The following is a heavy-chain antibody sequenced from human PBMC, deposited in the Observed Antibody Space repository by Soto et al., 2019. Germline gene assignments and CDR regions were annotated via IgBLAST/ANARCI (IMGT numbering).Heavy chain of an antibody. V-gene: IGHV3-64*01. J-gene: IGHJ4*02. D-gene: IGHD2-15*01. CDR2: ISSNGGST. CDR3: ASVSGGFDY. Sequence: GSLRLSCAASGFTFSSDAMHWFRQAPGKGLEYVSAISSNGGSTYYANSVKGRFTISRDNSKNTLYLQMGSLRAEDMAVYYCASVSGGFDYWGQGTLVTVSS. CDR1: GFTFSSDA.